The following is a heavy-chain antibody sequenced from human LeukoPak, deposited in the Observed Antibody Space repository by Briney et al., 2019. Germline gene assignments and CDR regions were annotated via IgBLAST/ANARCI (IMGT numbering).Heavy chain of an antibody. CDR2: ISGSGGST. CDR3: AKDRNPRDGYKSNRDAFDI. Sequence: GGSPRLSCAASGFTFSSYAMSWVRQAPGKGLEWVSAISGSGGSTYYADSVKGRFTISRDNSKNTLYLQMNSLRAEDTAVYYCAKDRNPRDGYKSNRDAFDIWGQGTMVTVSS. CDR1: GFTFSSYA. V-gene: IGHV3-23*01. J-gene: IGHJ3*02. D-gene: IGHD5-24*01.